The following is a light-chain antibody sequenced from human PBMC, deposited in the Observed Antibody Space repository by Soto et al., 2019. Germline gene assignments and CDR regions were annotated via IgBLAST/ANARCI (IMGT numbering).Light chain of an antibody. CDR1: SSDVGGYNY. V-gene: IGLV2-14*01. CDR2: EVS. CDR3: SSYTSSSTVV. Sequence: QSVLTQPASVSGSPGQSITISCTGTSSDVGGYNYVSWYQQHTGKAPKLMIYEVSNRPSGVSNRFSGSKSGNTASLTISRLQAEDEADYYCSSYTSSSTVVFGGGTQLTVL. J-gene: IGLJ2*01.